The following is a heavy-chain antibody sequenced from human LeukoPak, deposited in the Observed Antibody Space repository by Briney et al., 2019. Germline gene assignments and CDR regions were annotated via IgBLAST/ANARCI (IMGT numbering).Heavy chain of an antibody. V-gene: IGHV3-21*01. D-gene: IGHD3-10*01. J-gene: IGHJ4*02. CDR2: ISSSSSYI. Sequence: GGSLRLSCAASGFTLSSYSMHWVPQAPGKGLEWVSSISSSSSYIYYADSVKGRFTISRDNAKNSLSLQMNSLRAQDTAVYYCVRLSWAGIDYWGQGTLVTVSS. CDR3: VRLSWAGIDY. CDR1: GFTLSSYS.